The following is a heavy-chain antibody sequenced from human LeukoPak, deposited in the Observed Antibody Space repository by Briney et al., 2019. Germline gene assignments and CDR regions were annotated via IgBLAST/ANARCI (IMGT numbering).Heavy chain of an antibody. Sequence: PSETLSLACAVSGYSISSGYYWGWIRQPPGKGLEWIGSIYHSGSTYYNPSLKSRVTISVDTSKNQFSLKLSSVTAADTAVYYCARGGTLDAFDIWGQGTMVTVSS. D-gene: IGHD1-7*01. CDR1: GYSISSGYY. V-gene: IGHV4-38-2*01. CDR2: IYHSGST. CDR3: ARGGTLDAFDI. J-gene: IGHJ3*02.